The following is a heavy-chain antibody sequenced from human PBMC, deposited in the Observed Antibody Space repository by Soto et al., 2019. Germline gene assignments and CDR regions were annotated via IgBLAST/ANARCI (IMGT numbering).Heavy chain of an antibody. V-gene: IGHV4-4*02. CDR2: IYHSGST. CDR3: ARHFLDYLKRMGGMDV. D-gene: IGHD4-17*01. J-gene: IGHJ6*02. CDR1: GGSISSSNW. Sequence: SETLSLTCAVSGGSISSSNWWSWVRQPPGKGLEWIGDIYHSGSTNYNPSLKSRVTISVDTSKNQFSLKLSSVTAADTAVYYCARHFLDYLKRMGGMDVWGQGTTVTVSS.